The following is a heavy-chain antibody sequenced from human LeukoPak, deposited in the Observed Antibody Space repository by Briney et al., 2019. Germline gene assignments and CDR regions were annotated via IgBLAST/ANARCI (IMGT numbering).Heavy chain of an antibody. J-gene: IGHJ4*02. CDR3: ARDNRGLWNDEGEDY. D-gene: IGHD1-1*01. CDR2: ISAYNGNT. Sequence: ASVKVSCKASGYTFTSYGISWVRQAPGQGLEWMGWISAYNGNTNYAQKLQGRVTMTTDTSTSTAYMELRSLRSDDTAVYYCARDNRGLWNDEGEDYWGQGTLVTVSP. V-gene: IGHV1-18*01. CDR1: GYTFTSYG.